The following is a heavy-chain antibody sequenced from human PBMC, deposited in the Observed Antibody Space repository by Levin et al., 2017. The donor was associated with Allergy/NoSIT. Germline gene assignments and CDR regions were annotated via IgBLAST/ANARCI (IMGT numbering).Heavy chain of an antibody. J-gene: IGHJ5*02. CDR3: AREGGDPQLDYNWFDP. V-gene: IGHV4-59*01. Sequence: RSQTLSLTCTVSGGSISSYYWNWIRPPPGKGLEWIGYIYDSGSTNYNPSLKSRVTISVDTSKNQFSLKLSSVTAADTAVYYCAREGGDPQLDYNWFDPWGQGTLVTVSS. D-gene: IGHD6-13*01. CDR1: GGSISSYY. CDR2: IYDSGST.